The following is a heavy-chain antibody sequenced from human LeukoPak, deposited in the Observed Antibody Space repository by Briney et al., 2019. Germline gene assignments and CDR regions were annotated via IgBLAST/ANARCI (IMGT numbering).Heavy chain of an antibody. CDR3: AQNFYDSSGLYFDY. CDR1: GFTFSSYE. Sequence: GGSLRLSCAASGFTFSSYEMNWVRQAPGKGLEWVSSISSSSNYIYYADSVKGRFTISRDNAKNSLYLQMNCLRAEDTAVYYCAQNFYDSSGLYFDYWGQGTLVTVSS. D-gene: IGHD3-22*01. J-gene: IGHJ4*02. CDR2: ISSSSNYI. V-gene: IGHV3-21*01.